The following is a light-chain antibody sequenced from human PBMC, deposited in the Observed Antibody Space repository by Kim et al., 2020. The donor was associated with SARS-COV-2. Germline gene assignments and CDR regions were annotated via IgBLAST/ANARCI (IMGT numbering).Light chain of an antibody. CDR2: DAS. J-gene: IGKJ4*02. Sequence: EIVLTQSPGTLSLSPGERATLSCRASQSVSSNYLAWYQQKPGQAPRLLIYDASNRATGIPDRFSGSGSGTDFTLTISRLEPEDFAVYYCQQYGSAPKTFGGGTKVDIK. CDR3: QQYGSAPKT. V-gene: IGKV3-20*01. CDR1: QSVSSNY.